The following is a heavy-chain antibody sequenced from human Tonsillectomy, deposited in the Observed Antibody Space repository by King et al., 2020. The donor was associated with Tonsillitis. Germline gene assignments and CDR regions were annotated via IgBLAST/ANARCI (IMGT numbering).Heavy chain of an antibody. Sequence: VQLVESGGALVQPGGSLRISCAASGFTFTSYAMSWVRQAPGEGLEWVSTITGSGGRTYYADSVKGRLTISRDNSKNTLYLQVNSLRAEDTAVYFCAKGEDYYDSSAYFFDYWGQGTLVTVSS. J-gene: IGHJ4*02. D-gene: IGHD3-22*01. CDR2: ITGSGGRT. V-gene: IGHV3-23*04. CDR3: AKGEDYYDSSAYFFDY. CDR1: GFTFTSYA.